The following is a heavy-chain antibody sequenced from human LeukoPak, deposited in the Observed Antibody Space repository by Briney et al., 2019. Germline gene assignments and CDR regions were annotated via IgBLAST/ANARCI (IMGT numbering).Heavy chain of an antibody. J-gene: IGHJ4*02. V-gene: IGHV3-33*01. D-gene: IGHD3-22*01. Sequence: GRSLRLSCAASGFTFSSYGMHWVRQAPGKELEWVAVIWYDGSNKYYADSVKGRFTISRDNSKNTLYLQMNSLRAEDTAVYYCARDGDYYDSTYYFDYWGQGTLVTVSS. CDR3: ARDGDYYDSTYYFDY. CDR2: IWYDGSNK. CDR1: GFTFSSYG.